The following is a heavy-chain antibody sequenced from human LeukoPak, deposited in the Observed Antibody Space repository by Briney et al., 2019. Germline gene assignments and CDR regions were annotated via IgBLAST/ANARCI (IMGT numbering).Heavy chain of an antibody. V-gene: IGHV4-34*01. D-gene: IGHD3-10*01. CDR1: GGSFSVYY. J-gene: IGHJ4*02. Sequence: SETLSLTCAVYGGSFSVYYWSWIREPPGKGREWIGEINHSGSTNFNPSFKSRVTKSVDTSKNQFPLKLSSVTPADTAVYYCARTLKWFGDYKGYFDYWGQGTLVTVSS. CDR2: INHSGST. CDR3: ARTLKWFGDYKGYFDY.